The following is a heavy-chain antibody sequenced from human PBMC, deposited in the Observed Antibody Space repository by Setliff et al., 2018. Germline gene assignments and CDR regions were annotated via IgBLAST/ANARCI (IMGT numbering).Heavy chain of an antibody. CDR3: ARASRILGATHSNYYHYYFMDV. V-gene: IGHV4-59*11. CDR1: GGSISSHY. CDR2: IYYSGGT. J-gene: IGHJ6*03. Sequence: SETLSLTCTVSGGSISSHYWSWIRQPPGKGLEWIGHIYYSGGTDYNPSLKSRVTISIDTSTSQFSLKLNSVTAADTAVYYCARASRILGATHSNYYHYYFMDVWGKGTTVTVSS. D-gene: IGHD1-26*01.